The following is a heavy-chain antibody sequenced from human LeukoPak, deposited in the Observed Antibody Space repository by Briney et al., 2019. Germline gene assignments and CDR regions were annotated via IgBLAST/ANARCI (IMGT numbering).Heavy chain of an antibody. CDR1: GYTFTHYY. D-gene: IGHD6-19*01. V-gene: IGHV1-46*01. CDR2: INPSSGST. CDR3: ARDRWAVAH. J-gene: IGHJ4*02. Sequence: ASVEVSCKASGYTFTHYYVHWVRQAPGQGLEWMGIINPSSGSTSYAQKFQGRVTMTRDTSTSTVYMELSSLRSEDTAVYYCARDRWAVAHWGQGTLVTVSS.